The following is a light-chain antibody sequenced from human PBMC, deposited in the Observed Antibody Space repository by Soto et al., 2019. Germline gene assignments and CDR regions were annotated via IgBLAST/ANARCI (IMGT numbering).Light chain of an antibody. J-gene: IGKJ1*01. CDR1: QSIPNW. CDR3: QQYNNYSPT. CDR2: DAS. Sequence: DIQMTQSPSTLSAFVGDRVTITCRASQSIPNWVAWYQQKPGKAPKLLIYDASNLESGVPSRFSGGGSGTDFTLTVSSLQPDDFATYYGQQYNNYSPTFGQGTKVEV. V-gene: IGKV1-5*01.